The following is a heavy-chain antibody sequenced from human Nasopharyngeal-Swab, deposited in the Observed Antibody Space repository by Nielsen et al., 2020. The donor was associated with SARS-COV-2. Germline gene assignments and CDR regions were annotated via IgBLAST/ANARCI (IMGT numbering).Heavy chain of an antibody. CDR3: AKGGRSITIFGVAGSFDN. CDR1: GFTFSSYW. V-gene: IGHV3-7*03. D-gene: IGHD3-3*01. CDR2: IKQDGSEK. J-gene: IGHJ4*02. Sequence: GESLKISCAASGFTFSSYWMSWVRQAPGKGLEWVANIKQDGSEKYYVDSVKGRFTISRDKSQNTLYLQMSSLRADDTAVYYCAKGGRSITIFGVAGSFDNWGQGTLVTVSS.